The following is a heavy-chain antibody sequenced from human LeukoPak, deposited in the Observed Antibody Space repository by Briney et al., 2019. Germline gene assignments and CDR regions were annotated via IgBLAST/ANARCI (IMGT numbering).Heavy chain of an antibody. J-gene: IGHJ5*02. CDR2: IYYSGST. CDR3: ARDRLGKYSPNNWFDP. Sequence: PETLSLTCTVSGGSISSYYWSWIRQPPGKGLEWIGYIYYSGSTNYNPSLKSRVTISVDTSKNQFSLKLSSVTAADTAVYYCARDRLGKYSPNNWFDPWGQGTLVTVSS. CDR1: GGSISSYY. D-gene: IGHD5-18*01. V-gene: IGHV4-59*01.